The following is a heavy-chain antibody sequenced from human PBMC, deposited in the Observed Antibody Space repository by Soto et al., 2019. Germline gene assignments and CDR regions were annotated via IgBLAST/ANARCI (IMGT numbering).Heavy chain of an antibody. D-gene: IGHD3-10*01. CDR1: GGSISSGGYY. J-gene: IGHJ5*02. Sequence: QVQLQESGPGLVKPSQTLSLTCTVSGGSISSGGYYWSWIRQHPGKGLEWIGYIYYSGSTYYNPSLQSRVTISVDTSKNQFSLKLSSVTAADTAVYYCARDLRSITMVRGVISDVFWFDPWGQGTLVTVSS. CDR3: ARDLRSITMVRGVISDVFWFDP. CDR2: IYYSGST. V-gene: IGHV4-31*03.